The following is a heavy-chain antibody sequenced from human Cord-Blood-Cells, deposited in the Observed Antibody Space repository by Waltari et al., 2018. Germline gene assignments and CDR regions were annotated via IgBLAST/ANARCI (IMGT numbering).Heavy chain of an antibody. CDR2: ISAYNGNT. Sequence: QVQLVQSGAEVTKPGASVKVSCKASGYTFTIIGISWVRQAPGQGLEWMGWISAYNGNTNYAQKLQGRVTMTTDTSTSTAYMELRSLRSDDTAVYYCARDHIVLYSSSYYFDYWGQGTLVTVSS. J-gene: IGHJ4*02. CDR3: ARDHIVLYSSSYYFDY. D-gene: IGHD6-6*01. V-gene: IGHV1-18*01. CDR1: GYTFTIIG.